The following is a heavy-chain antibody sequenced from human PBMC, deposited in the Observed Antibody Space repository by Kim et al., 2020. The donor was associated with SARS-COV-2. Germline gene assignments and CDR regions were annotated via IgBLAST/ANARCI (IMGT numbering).Heavy chain of an antibody. CDR2: MNPNSGNT. CDR3: ARVPSNVLLWFGELWGSGHYYSMDV. V-gene: IGHV1-8*01. D-gene: IGHD3-10*01. CDR1: GYTFTSYD. Sequence: ASVKVSCKASGYTFTSYDINWVRQATGQGLEWMGWMNPNSGNTGYAQKFQGRVTMTRNTSISTAYMELSSLRSEDTAVYYCARVPSNVLLWFGELWGSGHYYSMDVWGKGTTVTVSS. J-gene: IGHJ6*03.